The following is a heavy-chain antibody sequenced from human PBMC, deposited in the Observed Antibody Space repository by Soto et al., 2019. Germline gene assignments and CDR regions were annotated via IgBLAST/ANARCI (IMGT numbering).Heavy chain of an antibody. CDR1: GFTFSSYG. J-gene: IGHJ4*02. CDR3: ARLDDGDYESNPKFDY. Sequence: QVQLVESGGGVVQPGRSLRLSCAASGFTFSSYGMHWVRQAPGKGLEWVAVIWYDGSNKYYADSVKGRFTISRDNSKNTLYLQMKSLRAEETAVYYCARLDDGDYESNPKFDYWGQGTLVTVSS. D-gene: IGHD4-17*01. V-gene: IGHV3-33*01. CDR2: IWYDGSNK.